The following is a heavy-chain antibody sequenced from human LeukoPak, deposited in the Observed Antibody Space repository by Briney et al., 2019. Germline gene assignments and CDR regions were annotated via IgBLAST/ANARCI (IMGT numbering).Heavy chain of an antibody. V-gene: IGHV1-2*02. Sequence: ASVKVSCKASGYTFTGYYMHWVRQAPGQGLEWMGWINPNSGGTNYAQKFQGRVTMTRDMSTSTVYMELSSLRSEDTAVYYCARSGERRSSGHNNWFDPWGQGTLVTVSS. D-gene: IGHD3-22*01. J-gene: IGHJ5*02. CDR3: ARSGERRSSGHNNWFDP. CDR2: INPNSGGT. CDR1: GYTFTGYY.